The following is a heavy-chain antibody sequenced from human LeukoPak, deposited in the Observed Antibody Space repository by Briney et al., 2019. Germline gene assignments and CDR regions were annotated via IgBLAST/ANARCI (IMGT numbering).Heavy chain of an antibody. D-gene: IGHD3-16*01. J-gene: IGHJ4*02. CDR2: IYHSGST. CDR3: ARRNYGDLDY. V-gene: IGHV4-38-2*01. Sequence: SETLSLTCAVSGYSISSGYYWGWIRQPPGKGLEWVGSIYHSGSTYYNPSLKSRVTISVDTSKNQFSLKLGSVTAADTAVYYCARRNYGDLDYWGQGTLVTVSS. CDR1: GYSISSGYY.